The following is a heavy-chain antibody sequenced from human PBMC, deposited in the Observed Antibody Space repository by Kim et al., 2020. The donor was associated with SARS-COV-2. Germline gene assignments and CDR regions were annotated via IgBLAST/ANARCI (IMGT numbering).Heavy chain of an antibody. Sequence: SSSSTIYYADSVKGRFTISRDNAKNSLYLQMNSLRAEDTAVYYCARDSSWGQGTLVTVSS. J-gene: IGHJ5*02. CDR2: SSSSTI. V-gene: IGHV3-48*04. CDR3: ARDSS.